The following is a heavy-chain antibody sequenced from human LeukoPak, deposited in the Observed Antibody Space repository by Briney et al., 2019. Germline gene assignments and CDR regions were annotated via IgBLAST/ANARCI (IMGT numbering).Heavy chain of an antibody. CDR3: ARDKYGAYFDS. Sequence: PGGSLRLSCEASGFTFSSYWMSWVRQAPGKGLEWVANINEDGSEKYYVDSVKGRFTISRDNAKNSLYLQMNSLRVEDTAVYYCARDKYGAYFDSWGQGTLVTVSS. J-gene: IGHJ4*02. CDR2: INEDGSEK. CDR1: GFTFSSYW. V-gene: IGHV3-7*04. D-gene: IGHD4-17*01.